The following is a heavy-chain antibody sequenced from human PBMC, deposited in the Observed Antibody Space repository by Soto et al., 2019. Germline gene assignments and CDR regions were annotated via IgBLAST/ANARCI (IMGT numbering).Heavy chain of an antibody. Sequence: QVPLVESGGGVVQPGRSLRLSCAASGFAFSGYGMHWVRHAPGKGLEWVALISYDGSTKYYADAVKGRCTISRDNSKNTLYVHTHILRPEDTGVYYCTKSDAGGSYAYWGQGSLVAVSS. CDR3: TKSDAGGSYAY. D-gene: IGHD1-26*01. V-gene: IGHV3-30*18. CDR1: GFAFSGYG. J-gene: IGHJ4*02. CDR2: ISYDGSTK.